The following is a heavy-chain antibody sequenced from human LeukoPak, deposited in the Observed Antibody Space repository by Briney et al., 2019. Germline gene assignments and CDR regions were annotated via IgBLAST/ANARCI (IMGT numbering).Heavy chain of an antibody. Sequence: GGSLRLSCGASTFTFSTYNMNWVRQAPGKGLEWVSSISSSGTYIYYRDSVKGRFTISRDNAENSLYLQMNSLTVEDTAIYYCVRDRGSYRPIDYWGQGTPVTVSS. J-gene: IGHJ4*02. CDR3: VRDRGSYRPIDY. CDR1: TFTFSTYN. D-gene: IGHD1-26*01. V-gene: IGHV3-21*01. CDR2: ISSSGTYI.